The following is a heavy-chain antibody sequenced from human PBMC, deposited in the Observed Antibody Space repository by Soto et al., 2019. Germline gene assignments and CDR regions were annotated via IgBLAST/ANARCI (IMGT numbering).Heavy chain of an antibody. Sequence: SETLSLTCTVSGGSISSYYWSWIRQPPGKGLEWIGYIYYSGSTNYNPSLKSRVTISVDTSKNQFSLKLSSVTAADTAVYYCARQRWYSSSWYPNNWFDPWGQGTLVTVSS. CDR2: IYYSGST. D-gene: IGHD6-13*01. V-gene: IGHV4-59*08. J-gene: IGHJ5*02. CDR1: GGSISSYY. CDR3: ARQRWYSSSWYPNNWFDP.